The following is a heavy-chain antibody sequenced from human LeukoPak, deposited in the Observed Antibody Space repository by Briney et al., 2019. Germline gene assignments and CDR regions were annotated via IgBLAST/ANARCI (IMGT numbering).Heavy chain of an antibody. Sequence: GGSLRLSCAVSGFTFSDYGFHWVRQAPGKGLEWVAGISYEGENAADSVKGRFTISRDNPNNTLYLQMNRMRAQDTAVYYCARDGMNGRTFDYWGQGTLVTVSS. D-gene: IGHD1-26*01. J-gene: IGHJ4*02. CDR3: ARDGMNGRTFDY. CDR1: GFTFSDYG. CDR2: ISYEGE. V-gene: IGHV3-30*04.